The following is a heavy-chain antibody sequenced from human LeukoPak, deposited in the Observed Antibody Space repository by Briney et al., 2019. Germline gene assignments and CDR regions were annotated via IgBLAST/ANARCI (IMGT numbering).Heavy chain of an antibody. CDR1: GSTLTELS. Sequence: GASVKVSCKVSGSTLTELSMHGVRQAPGKGLEWMGGFDPEDGETIYAQKFQGRVTMTEDTSTDTAYMELSSLRSEDTAVYYCATSGYCSGGSCYSTLGYWGQGTLVTVSS. CDR2: FDPEDGET. V-gene: IGHV1-24*01. J-gene: IGHJ4*02. CDR3: ATSGYCSGGSCYSTLGY. D-gene: IGHD2-15*01.